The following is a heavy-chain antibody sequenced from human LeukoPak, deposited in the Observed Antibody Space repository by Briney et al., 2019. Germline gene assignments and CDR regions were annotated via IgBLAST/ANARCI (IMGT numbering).Heavy chain of an antibody. CDR3: ARLLDNDSSGDPDTFDM. D-gene: IGHD3-22*01. V-gene: IGHV4-59*11. CDR2: IHYNGRT. Sequence: PSETLSLTCSVSGGSISRHFWSWIRQPPGKGLEWIAFIHYNGRTKYNPSLQSRVTISRDTSENKFSLKATSVTAADTAVYYCARLLDNDSSGDPDTFDMWGQGTVVTVSS. J-gene: IGHJ3*02. CDR1: GGSISRHF.